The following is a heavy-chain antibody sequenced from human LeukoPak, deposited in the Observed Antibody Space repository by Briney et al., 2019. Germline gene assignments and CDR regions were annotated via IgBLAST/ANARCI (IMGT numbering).Heavy chain of an antibody. J-gene: IGHJ4*02. CDR2: INHSGGT. V-gene: IGHV4-34*01. CDR3: ARGDYYDSSGYRKGFDY. Sequence: SETLSLTCAVYGGSFSGYYWSWIRQPPGKGLEWIGEINHSGGTNYNPSLKSRVTISVDTSKNQFSLKLSSVTAADTAVYYCARGDYYDSSGYRKGFDYWGQGTLVTVSS. CDR1: GGSFSGYY. D-gene: IGHD3-22*01.